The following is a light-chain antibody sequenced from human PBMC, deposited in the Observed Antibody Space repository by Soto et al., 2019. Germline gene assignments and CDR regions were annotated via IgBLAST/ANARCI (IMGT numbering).Light chain of an antibody. V-gene: IGLV2-14*01. CDR1: SNDVGAYDY. Sequence: QSVLAQPASVSGSPGQSITISCTGTSNDVGAYDYVSWYQQHPGKPPKLMIFEVRNRPSGASSRFSGSRSGNTASLTISGLQAEDEADYYCSSYTTMSTRVFGTGTKVTVL. CDR3: SSYTTMSTRV. J-gene: IGLJ1*01. CDR2: EVR.